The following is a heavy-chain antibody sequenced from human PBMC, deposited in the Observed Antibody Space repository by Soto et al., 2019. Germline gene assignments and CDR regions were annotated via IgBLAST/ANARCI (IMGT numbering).Heavy chain of an antibody. CDR3: ARLGYYTGGNCYLDY. J-gene: IGHJ4*02. CDR2: IYPGDSDT. D-gene: IGHD2-8*02. CDR1: GYSFNNYW. Sequence: EVQLVQSGAEVKKPGESLKISCKGSGYSFNNYWIGWVRQMPGKGLEWLAIIYPGDSDTKYSPSFQGHVTISADRSISTAYLQWSSLKASDTAMYYCARLGYYTGGNCYLDYWGQGTLVTVSS. V-gene: IGHV5-51*01.